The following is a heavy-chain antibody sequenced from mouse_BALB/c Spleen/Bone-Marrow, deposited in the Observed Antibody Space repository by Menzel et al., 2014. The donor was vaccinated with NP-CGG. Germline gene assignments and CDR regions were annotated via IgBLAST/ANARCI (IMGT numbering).Heavy chain of an antibody. J-gene: IGHJ2*01. CDR3: AREEDFFDY. CDR2: IYPGTNST. Sequence: VQLQESGAELVKPGTSVKMSCKASGYTFTSYWMHWVKQRPGRGLEWIGDIYPGTNSTNYNEKFKTKATLTVDTSSSTAYMQHSSPTSEDSAVYYCAREEDFFDYWGQGTTLTVSS. V-gene: IGHV1-55*01. CDR1: GYTFTSYW.